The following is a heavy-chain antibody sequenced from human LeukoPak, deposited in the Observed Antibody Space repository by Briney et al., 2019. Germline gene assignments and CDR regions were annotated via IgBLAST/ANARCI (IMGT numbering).Heavy chain of an antibody. CDR1: GFTFSSCA. CDR2: ISGSGGST. V-gene: IGHV3-23*01. J-gene: IGHJ4*02. CDR3: AKDQLLRTGAAGLIFDY. D-gene: IGHD6-13*01. Sequence: GGSLRLSCAASGFTFSSCAMSWVRHPPGKGRECVSAISGSGGSTYYADSLKGRFTISRDNSKNTLYLQMNSLRAEDMAVYYCAKDQLLRTGAAGLIFDYWGQGTLVTVSS.